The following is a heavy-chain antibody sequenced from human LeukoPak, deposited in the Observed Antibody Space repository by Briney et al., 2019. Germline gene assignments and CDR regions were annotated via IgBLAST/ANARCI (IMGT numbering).Heavy chain of an antibody. CDR1: GASISSYC. Sequence: SETLSLTCTVSGASISSYCWSWIRQPPGKGLEWIGYIYYSGSTNYDPSLKSRVTISVDMSKNQLSLKLSSVTAADTAVYYCARDHAAGWELPLNWFDPWGQGTLVTVSS. D-gene: IGHD1-26*01. CDR2: IYYSGST. CDR3: ARDHAAGWELPLNWFDP. V-gene: IGHV4-59*01. J-gene: IGHJ5*02.